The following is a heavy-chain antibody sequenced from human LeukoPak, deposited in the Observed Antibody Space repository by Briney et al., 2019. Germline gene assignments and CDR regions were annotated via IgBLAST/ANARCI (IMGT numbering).Heavy chain of an antibody. Sequence: GGSLRLSCVASGFTFDDYGMSWVRQAPGKGLEWVCDINWNGGSTRYADSVKGRCTISRDNAKNSLYLEMNSVRAEDTAFYYCARVGGVATRFFDYWGQGTLVTVSS. CDR3: ARVGGVATRFFDY. V-gene: IGHV3-20*04. D-gene: IGHD5-12*01. J-gene: IGHJ4*02. CDR2: INWNGGST. CDR1: GFTFDDYG.